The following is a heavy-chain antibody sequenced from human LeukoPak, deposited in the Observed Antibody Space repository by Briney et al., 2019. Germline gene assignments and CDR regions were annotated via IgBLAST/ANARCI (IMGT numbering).Heavy chain of an antibody. Sequence: SVKVSCKASGGTFSSYAISWVRQAPGQGLEWMGGIIPIFGTANYAQKFQGRVTMTRDTPTSTVYMELSSLRSEDTAVYYCARGTMVATTDYGSFDYWGQGTLVTVSS. CDR3: ARGTMVATTDYGSFDY. D-gene: IGHD5-12*01. CDR2: IIPIFGTA. J-gene: IGHJ4*02. CDR1: GGTFSSYA. V-gene: IGHV1-69*05.